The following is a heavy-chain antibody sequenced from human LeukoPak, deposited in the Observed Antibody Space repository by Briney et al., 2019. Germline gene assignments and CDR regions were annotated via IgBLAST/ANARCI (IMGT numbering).Heavy chain of an antibody. CDR3: ARDSGIAVAGTAANDAFDI. CDR2: IKQDGSEK. J-gene: IGHJ3*02. CDR1: GFTFSSYW. D-gene: IGHD6-19*01. Sequence: GGSLRLSCAASGFTFSSYWMSWVRQAPAKGLEGVTNIKQDGSEKYYVDSVKGRFTISRDNAKNSLYLQMNSVRAEDTAVYYCARDSGIAVAGTAANDAFDIWGQGTMVTVSS. V-gene: IGHV3-7*01.